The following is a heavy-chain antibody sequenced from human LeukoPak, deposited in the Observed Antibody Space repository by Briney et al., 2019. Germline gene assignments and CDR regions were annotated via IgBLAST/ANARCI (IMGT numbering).Heavy chain of an antibody. Sequence: GGSLRLSCAASGFGFSSYAMSWVRQAPGKGLEWVSAISGSGGSTYYADSVKGRFTISRDNSKNTLYLQMNSLRAEDTAVYYCAKDLHYDSSGYPYYYYYGMDVWGQGTTVTVSS. CDR3: AKDLHYDSSGYPYYYYYGMDV. CDR1: GFGFSSYA. CDR2: ISGSGGST. V-gene: IGHV3-23*01. D-gene: IGHD3-22*01. J-gene: IGHJ6*02.